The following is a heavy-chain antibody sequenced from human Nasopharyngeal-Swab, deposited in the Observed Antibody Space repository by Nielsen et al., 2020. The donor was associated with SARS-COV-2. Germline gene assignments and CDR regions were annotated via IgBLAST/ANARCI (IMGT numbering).Heavy chain of an antibody. CDR3: ARHLPLRFLEWLFPDYFDY. CDR2: ISSSSSYI. CDR1: GFTFSSYS. Sequence: GESLKISCAASGFTFSSYSMNWVRQAPGKGLEWVSSISSSSSYIYYADSVKGRFNISRDNAKNSLYLQMNSLRAEDTAVYYCARHLPLRFLEWLFPDYFDYWGQGTLVTVSS. D-gene: IGHD3-3*01. V-gene: IGHV3-21*01. J-gene: IGHJ4*02.